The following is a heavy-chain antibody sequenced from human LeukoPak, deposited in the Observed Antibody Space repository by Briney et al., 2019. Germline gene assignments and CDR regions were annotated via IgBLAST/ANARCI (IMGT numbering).Heavy chain of an antibody. CDR3: AKAGYDSSGYYTTFSLDL. Sequence: GGSLRLSCAASGFTFSNYAMHGVRQAPGKGLEWVAVISYDGSNKYYADSVKGRFTISRDNSKNTLYLQMNSLRAEDTAVYYCAKAGYDSSGYYTTFSLDLWGRGTLVTVSS. V-gene: IGHV3-30*18. D-gene: IGHD3-22*01. CDR1: GFTFSNYA. CDR2: ISYDGSNK. J-gene: IGHJ2*01.